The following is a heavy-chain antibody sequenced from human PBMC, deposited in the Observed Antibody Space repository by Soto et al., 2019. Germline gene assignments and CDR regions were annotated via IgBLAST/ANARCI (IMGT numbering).Heavy chain of an antibody. V-gene: IGHV1-2*02. CDR1: GYTFTNYY. D-gene: IGHD5-12*01. CDR3: AREAFTGYAFFDY. Sequence: ASVKVSCKASGYTFTNYYIHWVRQAPGQGLEWMGWVNPSTGDTFFAPRFQGRVTMTRDTSVSTAYLELRRLRSDDTALYYCAREAFTGYAFFDYWGQGTLVTAPQ. J-gene: IGHJ4*02. CDR2: VNPSTGDT.